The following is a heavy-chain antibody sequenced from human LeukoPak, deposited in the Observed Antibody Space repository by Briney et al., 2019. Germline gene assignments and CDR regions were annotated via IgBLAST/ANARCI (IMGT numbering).Heavy chain of an antibody. V-gene: IGHV3-23*01. CDR1: GFTFSDYA. CDR3: AKGSGTYVIGASFDY. D-gene: IGHD3-10*01. J-gene: IGHJ4*02. CDR2: VDSSEGHA. Sequence: GESLTLSCAASGFTFSDYAMSWVRQAPGKGLEWVSVVDSSEGHALYGDSVKGRFTISRDNSKNTLYLQMSSLGAEDTAVYYCAKGSGTYVIGASFDYWGQGTLVTVSS.